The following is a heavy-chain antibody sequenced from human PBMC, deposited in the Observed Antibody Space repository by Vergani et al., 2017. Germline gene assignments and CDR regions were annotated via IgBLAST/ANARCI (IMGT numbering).Heavy chain of an antibody. CDR3: TGDARLDFSFDY. V-gene: IGHV3-23*04. D-gene: IGHD3-3*01. J-gene: IGHJ4*02. Sequence: EVQLVESGGGLIQPGGSLRLSCAASGFTVSSNYMSWVRQAPGKGLEWVSAISGSGGSTYYADSVKGRFTISRDNSKNTLYLQMNSLRAEDTAVYYCTGDARLDFSFDYWGQGTLVTVSS. CDR1: GFTVSSNY. CDR2: ISGSGGST.